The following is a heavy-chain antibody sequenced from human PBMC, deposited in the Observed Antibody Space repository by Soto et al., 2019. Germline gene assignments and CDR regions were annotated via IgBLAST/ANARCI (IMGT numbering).Heavy chain of an antibody. J-gene: IGHJ5*02. V-gene: IGHV3-11*06. CDR1: GFTFGDSY. CDR3: VRGGGGGLFDP. D-gene: IGHD3-16*01. CDR2: ISPGSRYP. Sequence: GGSLRLSCSVSGFTFGDSYMSWIRQAPGKGLEWLSYISPGSRYPAYADSVKGRFTISRDNAKRSLYLQMMSLTAEDTAIYYCVRGGGGGLFDPWGQGTRFTVSS.